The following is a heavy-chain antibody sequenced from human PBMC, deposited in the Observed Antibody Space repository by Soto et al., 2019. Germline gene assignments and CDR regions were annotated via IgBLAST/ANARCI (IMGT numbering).Heavy chain of an antibody. V-gene: IGHV3-9*01. CDR3: AKGKNWNYAAFDI. Sequence: EVQLVESGGGLVQPGRSLRLSCAASGFTFDDYAMHWVRQAPGKGLERVSGISWNSGSIGYADSVKGRFTISRDNAKNSLYLQMNSLRAEDTALYYCAKGKNWNYAAFDIWGQGTMVTVSS. D-gene: IGHD1-7*01. CDR1: GFTFDDYA. CDR2: ISWNSGSI. J-gene: IGHJ3*02.